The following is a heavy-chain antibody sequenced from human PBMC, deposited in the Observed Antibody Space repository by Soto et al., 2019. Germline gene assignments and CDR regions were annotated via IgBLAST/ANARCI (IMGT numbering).Heavy chain of an antibody. CDR1: GGTFSSYT. J-gene: IGHJ6*03. V-gene: IGHV1-69*02. Sequence: QVQLVQSGAEVKKPGSSVKVSCKASGGTFSSYTISWVRQAPGQGLEWMGRIIPILGIANYAQKFQGRVTITADKSTSTAYMELSSLRSEDTAVYYCARGPTSAAIPDYYYYYMDVWGKGTTVTVSS. CDR3: ARGPTSAAIPDYYYYYMDV. CDR2: IIPILGIA. D-gene: IGHD2-2*01.